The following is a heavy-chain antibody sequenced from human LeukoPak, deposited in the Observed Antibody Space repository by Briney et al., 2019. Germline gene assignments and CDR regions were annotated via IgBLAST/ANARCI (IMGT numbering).Heavy chain of an antibody. J-gene: IGHJ3*02. D-gene: IGHD3-3*02. CDR1: GFTFSNYW. Sequence: GGSLRLSCGASGFTFSNYWMTWVRQAPGKGLEWVANIDQDGSAKYYVGSVKGRFAISRGNAKKSLYLQMNSLRVDDTAVYHCATDSFSISSISLPGADAFDIWGQGTMVTVSS. V-gene: IGHV3-7*01. CDR3: ATDSFSISSISLPGADAFDI. CDR2: IDQDGSAK.